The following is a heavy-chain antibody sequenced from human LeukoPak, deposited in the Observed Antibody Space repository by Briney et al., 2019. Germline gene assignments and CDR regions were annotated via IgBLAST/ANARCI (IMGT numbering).Heavy chain of an antibody. D-gene: IGHD2-2*01. V-gene: IGHV3-53*01. J-gene: IGHJ4*02. CDR2: IYSGGNT. Sequence: GGSLRLSCAASGFTVSSNYMSWVRQAPGKGLEWVSVIYSGGNTYYAGSVKGRFTISRDNSKNTLYLQMNSLRAEDTAVYYCAKDPGVVPAHYFDYWGQGTLVTVSS. CDR3: AKDPGVVPAHYFDY. CDR1: GFTVSSNY.